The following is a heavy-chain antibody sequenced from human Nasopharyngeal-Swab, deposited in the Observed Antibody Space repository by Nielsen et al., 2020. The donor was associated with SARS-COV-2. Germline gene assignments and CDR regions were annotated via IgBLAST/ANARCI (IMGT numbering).Heavy chain of an antibody. CDR2: IKSKAYGGTT. V-gene: IGHV3-49*02. Sequence: WIRQPPGKGLEWVGFIKSKAYGGTTEYAASVKGRFTISRDDSKSIAYLQMNSLKTEDTAVYYCTRDDYYGSGRPDYWGQGTPVTVSS. CDR3: TRDDYYGSGRPDY. D-gene: IGHD3-10*01. J-gene: IGHJ4*02.